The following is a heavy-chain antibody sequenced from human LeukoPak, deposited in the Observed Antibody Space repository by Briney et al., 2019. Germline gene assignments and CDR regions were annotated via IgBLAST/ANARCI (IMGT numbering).Heavy chain of an antibody. CDR3: ARDVGSSSSEWFDP. CDR2: INPNSGGT. D-gene: IGHD6-6*01. V-gene: IGHV1-2*02. CDR1: GYTFTGSY. J-gene: IGHJ5*02. Sequence: GASVKVSCKASGYTFTGSYMHWVRQAPGQGLEWIGWINPNSGGTNYAQKFQGRVTMTRDTSISTAYMELSRLRSDDTAVYYCARDVGSSSSEWFDPWGQGTLVTVPS.